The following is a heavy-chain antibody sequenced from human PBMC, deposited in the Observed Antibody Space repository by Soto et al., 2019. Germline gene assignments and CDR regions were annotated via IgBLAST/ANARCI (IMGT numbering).Heavy chain of an antibody. V-gene: IGHV2-5*01. J-gene: IGHJ6*02. CDR1: GFSLSTSGVG. Sequence: SGPTPGNPTQTLTLTCTFSGFSLSTSGVGVGWIRQAPGKALEWLALIYWNDDKRYSPSLKSRLTITKDTSKNQVVLTMTNMDPVETATYYCAHGDYVYSYSFDHYYRIYFCGQGSTVSGSS. CDR3: AHGDYVYSYSFDHYYRIYF. D-gene: IGHD3-10*02. CDR2: IYWNDDK.